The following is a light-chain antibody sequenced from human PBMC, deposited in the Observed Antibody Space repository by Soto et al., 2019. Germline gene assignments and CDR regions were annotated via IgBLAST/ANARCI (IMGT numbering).Light chain of an antibody. CDR2: DDD. V-gene: IGLV3-21*02. CDR1: NIVGYS. Sequence: YGMPQPPSVSVAPGRGARATRGGSNIVGYSVQWYQQKPGQAPVLVVYDDDVRPSGIPERISGSNSGNPATLTISRVEAGDEADYYCQISDSDSDDYVFGCGTKVTV. J-gene: IGLJ1*01. CDR3: QISDSDSDDYV.